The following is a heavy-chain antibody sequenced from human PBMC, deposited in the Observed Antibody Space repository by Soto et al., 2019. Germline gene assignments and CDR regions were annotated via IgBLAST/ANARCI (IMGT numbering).Heavy chain of an antibody. V-gene: IGHV4-39*01. J-gene: IGHJ5*02. Sequence: PSETLSLTCTVSGGSISSSSYYWGWIRQPPGKGLEWIGSIYYSGSTYYNPSLKSRVTISVDTSKNQFSLKLSSVTAADTAVYYCARHASGPDTAMVNCFDPWGQGTLVTVSS. D-gene: IGHD5-18*01. CDR1: GGSISSSSYY. CDR3: ARHASGPDTAMVNCFDP. CDR2: IYYSGST.